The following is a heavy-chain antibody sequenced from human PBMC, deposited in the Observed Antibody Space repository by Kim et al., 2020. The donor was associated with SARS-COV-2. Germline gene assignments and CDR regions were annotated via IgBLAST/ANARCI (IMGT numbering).Heavy chain of an antibody. V-gene: IGHV4-39*07. CDR3: ARRERAFAHPDYGDYGNGRMAYFQH. Sequence: SETLSLTCTVSGGSISSSSYYWGWIRQPPGKGLEWIGSIYYSGSTYYNPSLKSRVTISVDTSKNQFSLKLSSVTAADTAVYYCARRERAFAHPDYGDYGNGRMAYFQHWGQGTLVTVSS. CDR2: IYYSGST. CDR1: GGSISSSSYY. J-gene: IGHJ1*01. D-gene: IGHD4-17*01.